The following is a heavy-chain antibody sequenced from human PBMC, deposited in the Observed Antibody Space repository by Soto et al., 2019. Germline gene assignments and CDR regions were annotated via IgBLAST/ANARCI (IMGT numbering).Heavy chain of an antibody. Sequence: QVQLVQSGAEVKKPGSSVKVSCKASGGTFSSYAISWVRQSPGQGLAWMGGIIPIFGTANYAQKFQGRVTITADESTSTAYMELSSLRAEDTAVYYCARVVRGYSYGIYYYYGMDVWGQGTTVTVSS. CDR2: IIPIFGTA. D-gene: IGHD5-18*01. V-gene: IGHV1-69*12. J-gene: IGHJ6*02. CDR3: ARVVRGYSYGIYYYYGMDV. CDR1: GGTFSSYA.